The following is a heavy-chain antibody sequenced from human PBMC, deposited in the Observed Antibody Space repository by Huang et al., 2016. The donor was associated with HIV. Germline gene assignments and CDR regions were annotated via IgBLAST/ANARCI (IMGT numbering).Heavy chain of an antibody. CDR1: GFSFSHYG. CDR3: ATDLGGYSFDY. D-gene: IGHD2-21*02. V-gene: IGHV3-30*02. CDR2: RLFDGGNK. J-gene: IGHJ4*02. Sequence: QEQLVESGGGVVQPGGSLRLSCATSGFSFSHYGMHWVRQAAGKGIEWVAFRLFDGGNKHYADSAKGRFTISRDNSKKMLFLEMNSLRGDDTAFYYCATDLGGYSFDYWGQGALVSVSS.